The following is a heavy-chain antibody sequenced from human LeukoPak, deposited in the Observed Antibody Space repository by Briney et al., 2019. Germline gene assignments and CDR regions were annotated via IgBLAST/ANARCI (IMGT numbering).Heavy chain of an antibody. J-gene: IGHJ5*02. Sequence: SETLSLTCTVSGGSISSYYWSWIRQPAGKRLEWIGRIYSSGSTNYNPSLKSRVTMSVDTSKNQFSLKLSSVTAADTAVYYCARDPYCSGGSCYLNWFDPWGQGTLVTVSS. CDR1: GGSISSYY. CDR3: ARDPYCSGGSCYLNWFDP. CDR2: IYSSGST. V-gene: IGHV4-4*07. D-gene: IGHD2-15*01.